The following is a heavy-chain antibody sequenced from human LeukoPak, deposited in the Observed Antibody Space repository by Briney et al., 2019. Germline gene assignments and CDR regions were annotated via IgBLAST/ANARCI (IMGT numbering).Heavy chain of an antibody. V-gene: IGHV1-8*02. Sequence: ASVKVSCKASGGTFSSYAINWLRQATGQGLEWMGWMNPNSANTGYAQKFQGRVTMTRNSSISTAYMELSSLISEDTAVYYCARGTRTGEDGTAGTFDYWGQGTLVTVSS. CDR2: MNPNSANT. CDR3: ARGTRTGEDGTAGTFDY. D-gene: IGHD5-24*01. CDR1: GGTFSSYA. J-gene: IGHJ4*02.